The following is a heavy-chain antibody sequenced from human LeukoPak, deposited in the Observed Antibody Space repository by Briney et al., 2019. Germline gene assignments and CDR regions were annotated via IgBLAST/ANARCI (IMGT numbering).Heavy chain of an antibody. CDR2: INAGNGNT. CDR1: GYTFTSYA. D-gene: IGHD2-15*01. CDR3: AREWAYCSGGSCYDAFDI. V-gene: IGHV1-3*01. Sequence: ASVKVSCKASGYTFTSYAMHWVRQAPGQRLEWMGWINAGNGNTKYSQKFRGRVTITRDTSASTAYMELSSLRSEDTAVYYCAREWAYCSGGSCYDAFDIWGQGTMVTVSS. J-gene: IGHJ3*02.